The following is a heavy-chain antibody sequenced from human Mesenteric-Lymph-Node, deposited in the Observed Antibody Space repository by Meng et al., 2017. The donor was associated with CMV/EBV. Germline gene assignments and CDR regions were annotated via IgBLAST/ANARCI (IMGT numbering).Heavy chain of an antibody. J-gene: IGHJ4*02. D-gene: IGHD3-22*01. CDR3: AGGPSYYYDSSGYYSPPFDY. CDR1: GFTFDDYD. CDR2: INWNGGST. Sequence: GGSLRLSCAASGFTFDDYDMSWVRQAPGKGLEWVSGINWNGGSTGYADSVEGRFTISRDNAKNFLYLQMNSLRAEDTAVYYCAGGPSYYYDSSGYYSPPFDYWGQGTLVTVSS. V-gene: IGHV3-20*04.